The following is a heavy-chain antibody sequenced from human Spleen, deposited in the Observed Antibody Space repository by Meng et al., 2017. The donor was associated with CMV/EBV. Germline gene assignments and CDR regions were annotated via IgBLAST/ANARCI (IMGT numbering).Heavy chain of an antibody. V-gene: IGHV3-7*01. CDR1: GFTFSTSW. J-gene: IGHJ4*02. CDR2: IREDGSSK. D-gene: IGHD2-2*02. Sequence: GESLKISCAASGFTFSTSWMSWVRQAPGKGLEWVANIREDGSSKYYADPMKGRFTISRDNAKNSLFLQMSSLRVEDTAMYYCARAGLGYCSVTSCYNEDWGQGTLVTVSS. CDR3: ARAGLGYCSVTSCYNED.